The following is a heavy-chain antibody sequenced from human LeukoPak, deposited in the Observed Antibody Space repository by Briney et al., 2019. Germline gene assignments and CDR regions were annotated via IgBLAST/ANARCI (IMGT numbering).Heavy chain of an antibody. D-gene: IGHD3-3*01. V-gene: IGHV5-51*01. CDR2: IYPCESDT. Sequence: GESLKISCKGSGYSFTSYWIGWVRQMPGKSLERMGIIYPCESDTRYSPSFQGQVTISADKSISTAYLQWSSLKASDTAMYYGARGSRGYDFWSGYPNWFDPWGQGTLVTVSS. J-gene: IGHJ5*02. CDR3: ARGSRGYDFWSGYPNWFDP. CDR1: GYSFTSYW.